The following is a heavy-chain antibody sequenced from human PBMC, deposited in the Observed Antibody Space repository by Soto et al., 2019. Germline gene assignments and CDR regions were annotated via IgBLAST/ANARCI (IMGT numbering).Heavy chain of an antibody. Sequence: SETLSLTCTVSGGSISISSYYWGWIRQPPGKGLEWIGSIYFGGNTYYNPSLKSRVTISVDTSKNQFSLKLSSVTAADTAVYYCAREAIVAGATTGMDVWGQGTTVTVSS. J-gene: IGHJ6*02. CDR1: GGSISISSYY. CDR2: IYFGGNT. V-gene: IGHV4-39*01. D-gene: IGHD1-26*01. CDR3: AREAIVAGATTGMDV.